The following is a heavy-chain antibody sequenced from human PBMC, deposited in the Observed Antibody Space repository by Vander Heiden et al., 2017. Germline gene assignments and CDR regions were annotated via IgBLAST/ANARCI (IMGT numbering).Heavy chain of an antibody. CDR1: GFTFDDYA. CDR2: ISWNSGTV. CDR3: AKHNPPDV. Sequence: EVQLVESGGGLVQPGRSLRLSCAASGFTFDDYAMHWVRQAPGKGLEGVSGISWNSGTVAYADSVKGRFTISRDNAKNSLYLQMNRLRAEDTALYYCAKHNPPDVWGQGTTVTVSS. V-gene: IGHV3-9*01. J-gene: IGHJ6*02.